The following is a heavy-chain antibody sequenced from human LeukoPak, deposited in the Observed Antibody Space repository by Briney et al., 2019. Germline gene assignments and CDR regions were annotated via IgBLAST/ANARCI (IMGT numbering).Heavy chain of an antibody. J-gene: IGHJ5*02. CDR1: GYRFTDYW. Sequence: GESLRISCKGSGYRFTDYWIAWVRQMPGKGLEWMGIIYPDDSDIRYSPSFQGQVTISADKSISTAYLQWSSLKASDTAMYYCARHTSGVRGLTPRVDPWDQGTLVTVSS. V-gene: IGHV5-51*01. CDR3: ARHTSGVRGLTPRVDP. CDR2: IYPDDSDI. D-gene: IGHD3-10*01.